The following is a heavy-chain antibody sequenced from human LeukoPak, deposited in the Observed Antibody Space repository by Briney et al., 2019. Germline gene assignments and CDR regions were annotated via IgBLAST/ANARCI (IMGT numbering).Heavy chain of an antibody. D-gene: IGHD3-22*01. V-gene: IGHV1-18*01. CDR3: ARDVTTYYYDSSRPFQH. Sequence: GASVKVSCKASGYTFTSYGISWVRQAPGQGLEWMGWISAYNGNTNYAQKLQGRVTMTTDTSTSTAYMELRSLRSDDTAVYYCARDVTTYYYDSSRPFQHWGQGTLVTVSS. J-gene: IGHJ1*01. CDR1: GYTFTSYG. CDR2: ISAYNGNT.